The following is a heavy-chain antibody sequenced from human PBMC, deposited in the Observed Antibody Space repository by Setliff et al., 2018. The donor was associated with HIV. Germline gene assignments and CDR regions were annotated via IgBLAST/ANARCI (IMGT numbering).Heavy chain of an antibody. J-gene: IGHJ6*03. CDR2: IIPLFGTA. D-gene: IGHD6-6*01. CDR1: GGTFNINA. V-gene: IGHV1-69*13. CDR3: SKVSEHRTSSGSFYYYMDV. Sequence: SVKVSCKASGGTFNINAVTWVRQAPGQGLEWVGAIIPLFGTANYAQKFQGRVTITADDSTSTVYMEVRSLRSADTAVFYCSKVSEHRTSSGSFYYYMDVWGEGTTVTVSS.